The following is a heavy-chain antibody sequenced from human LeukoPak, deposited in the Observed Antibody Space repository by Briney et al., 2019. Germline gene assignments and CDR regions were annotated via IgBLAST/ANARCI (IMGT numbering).Heavy chain of an antibody. CDR2: ISGYGNT. CDR1: GYTFTNYG. V-gene: IGHV1-18*01. CDR3: ATVFTSGYFDY. D-gene: IGHD3-22*01. J-gene: IGHJ4*02. Sequence: GASVKVSCKASGYTFTNYGISWMRQAPGQGLEWMGWISGYGNTNYAQNFQGRVSMTTDTSTTTSHMELRSLRSDDTAVYYCATVFTSGYFDYWGQGTLVTVSS.